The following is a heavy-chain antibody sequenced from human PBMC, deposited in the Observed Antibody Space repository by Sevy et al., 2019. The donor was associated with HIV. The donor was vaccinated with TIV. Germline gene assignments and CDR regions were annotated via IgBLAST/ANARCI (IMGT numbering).Heavy chain of an antibody. D-gene: IGHD3-22*01. V-gene: IGHV1-24*01. J-gene: IGHJ4*02. Sequence: ASVKVSCKVSGYSVIELSMHWVRQAPGKGLEWMGTFDPEDDETIYAQKIQGRVTMTEDTSTDTAYMELSSLRSEDTAVYYCATTKDYYDSSGYPFDYWGQGTLVTVSS. CDR2: FDPEDDET. CDR1: GYSVIELS. CDR3: ATTKDYYDSSGYPFDY.